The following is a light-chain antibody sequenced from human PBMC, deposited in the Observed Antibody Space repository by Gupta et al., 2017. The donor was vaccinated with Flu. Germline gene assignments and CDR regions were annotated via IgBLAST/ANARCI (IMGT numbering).Light chain of an antibody. CDR2: DVS. CDR1: RSDVGAYNY. J-gene: IGLJ3*02. Sequence: QFPLTHPRPVFGSPGRPVPIPCTGTRSDVGAYNYVTWFQQHSGKAPKLMIYDVSKRPSGVPDRFSGSKSDNTASLTISGLQAEDEADYYCCLYAGYYCVFGGGTKLTVL. CDR3: CLYAGYYCV. V-gene: IGLV2-11*01.